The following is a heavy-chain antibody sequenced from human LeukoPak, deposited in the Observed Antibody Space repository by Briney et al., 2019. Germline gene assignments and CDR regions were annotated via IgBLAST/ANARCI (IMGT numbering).Heavy chain of an antibody. D-gene: IGHD3-10*01. CDR1: GYTFSGYS. CDR2: INPNSGGT. Sequence: ASVKVSCKASGYTFSGYSIHWVRQAPGQGLEWMGWINPNSGGTNYAQKFQGRVTMTRDTSISTAYMELSRLRSDDTAVYYCARDVYYYGSGSYYNDHWFDPWGQGTLVTVSS. V-gene: IGHV1-2*02. CDR3: ARDVYYYGSGSYYNDHWFDP. J-gene: IGHJ5*02.